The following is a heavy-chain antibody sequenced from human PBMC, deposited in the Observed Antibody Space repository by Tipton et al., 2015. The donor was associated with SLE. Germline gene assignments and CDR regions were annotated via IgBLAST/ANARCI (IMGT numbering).Heavy chain of an antibody. V-gene: IGHV3-64*01. J-gene: IGHJ3*01. D-gene: IGHD5-24*01. CDR1: GFSFSSHA. CDR3: ARVLGADGRLDGFDV. Sequence: SLRLSCAASGFSFSSHAMHWVRQAPGKGLEYVSGISSNGGSTYYAKSVKGRFTISRDNSKNTLYLQMDSLRPEDTAVYYCARVLGADGRLDGFDVWGQGTVVTVSS. CDR2: ISSNGGST.